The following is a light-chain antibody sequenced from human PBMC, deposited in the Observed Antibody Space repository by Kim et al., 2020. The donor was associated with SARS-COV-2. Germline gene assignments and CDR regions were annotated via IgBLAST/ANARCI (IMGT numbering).Light chain of an antibody. CDR2: DAS. J-gene: IGKJ5*01. V-gene: IGKV3-11*01. CDR1: QSVINS. Sequence: FSPGESATLSCRASQSVINSLAWYQQKSGQAPRLLMYDASIRASGVPARFSGSGSGTDFTLIISSLEAEDFAVYFCQQRRDWPITFGQGTRLEIK. CDR3: QQRRDWPIT.